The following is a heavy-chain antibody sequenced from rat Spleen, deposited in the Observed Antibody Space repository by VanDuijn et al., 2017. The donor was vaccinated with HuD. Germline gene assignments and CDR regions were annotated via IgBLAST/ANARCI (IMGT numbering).Heavy chain of an antibody. V-gene: IGHV5S13*01. D-gene: IGHD1-9*01. CDR2: IGPSGGNT. J-gene: IGHJ3*01. Sequence: EVQLVEFGGALVQPGRSLKLSCAASGFTLSDYDMAWVRQAPTKGLEWVASIGPSGGNTYYRDSVKGRFTVSRDNAKNTLYLQMDSLRSEDTATYYCSRQGAASYYGYNRVAYWGQGTLVTVSS. CDR1: GFTLSDYD. CDR3: SRQGAASYYGYNRVAY.